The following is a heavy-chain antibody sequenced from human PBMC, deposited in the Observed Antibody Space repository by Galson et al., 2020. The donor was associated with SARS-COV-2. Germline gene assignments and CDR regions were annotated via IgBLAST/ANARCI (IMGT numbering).Heavy chain of an antibody. CDR2: ISGSGGST. D-gene: IGHD2-2*01. V-gene: IGHV3-23*01. CDR1: GFTFSSYA. CDR3: AKDNLYAPNPKGYGMDV. J-gene: IGHJ6*02. Sequence: GGSLRLSCAASGFTFSSYAMSWVRQAPGKGLEWVSAISGSGGSTYYADSVKGRFTISRDNSKNTLYLQMNSLRAEDTAVYYCAKDNLYAPNPKGYGMDVWGQGTTVTVSS.